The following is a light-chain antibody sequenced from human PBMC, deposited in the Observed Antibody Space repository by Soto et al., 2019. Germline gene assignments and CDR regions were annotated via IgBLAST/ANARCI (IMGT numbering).Light chain of an antibody. J-gene: IGLJ3*02. V-gene: IGLV1-44*01. CDR1: SSNIGSNT. CDR2: NNN. CDR3: AAWDDSLNGWV. Sequence: QSVLTQPPSPSGTPGQRVTISCSGSSSNIGSNTVNWYQQLPGTTPKLLIYNNNQRPSGVPDRFSGSKSGTSASLAISVLQSEEEADYYCAAWDDSLNGWVFGGGTKLTVL.